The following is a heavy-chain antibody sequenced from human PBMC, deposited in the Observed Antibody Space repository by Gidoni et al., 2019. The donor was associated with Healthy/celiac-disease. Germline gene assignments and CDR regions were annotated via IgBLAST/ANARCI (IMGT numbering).Heavy chain of an antibody. CDR1: GVTFSSYA. V-gene: IGHV1-69*01. CDR3: ARSQRRITMIVVVNTLDY. D-gene: IGHD3-22*01. CDR2: IIPIVGTA. Sequence: QVQLVQSGADVKKPGSSMKLSCKASGVTFSSYAISWVRQAPGHGLEWMGGIIPIVGTANYAQKCQGRVTMTEDESTSTDYMELSSLRSEETAVYYCARSQRRITMIVVVNTLDYWGQGTLVTVSS. J-gene: IGHJ4*02.